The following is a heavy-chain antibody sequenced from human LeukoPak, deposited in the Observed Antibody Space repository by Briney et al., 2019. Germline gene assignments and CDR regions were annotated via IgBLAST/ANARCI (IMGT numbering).Heavy chain of an antibody. J-gene: IGHJ6*03. CDR1: GYTFTSYY. V-gene: IGHV7-4-1*02. CDR3: ALAAAGTRNYYYMDA. CDR2: INTNTGNP. Sequence: ASVKVSCKASGYTFTSYYMHWVRQAPGQGLEWMGWINTNTGNPTYAQGFTGRFVFSLDTSVSTAYLQISSLKAEDTAVYYCALAAAGTRNYYYMDAWGKGTTVTVSS. D-gene: IGHD6-13*01.